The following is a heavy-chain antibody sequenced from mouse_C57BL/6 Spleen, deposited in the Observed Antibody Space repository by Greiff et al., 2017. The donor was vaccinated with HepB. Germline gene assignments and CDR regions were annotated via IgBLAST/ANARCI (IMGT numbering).Heavy chain of an antibody. J-gene: IGHJ2*01. CDR1: GYAFSSSW. CDR2: IYPGDGDT. Sequence: VKLMESGPELVKPGASVKISCKASGYAFSSSWMNWVKQRPGKGLEWIGRIYPGDGDTNYNGKFKGKATLTADKSSSTAYMQLSSLTSEDSAVYFCARGGQPYFDYWGQGTTLTVSS. CDR3: ARGGQPYFDY. V-gene: IGHV1-82*01. D-gene: IGHD3-3*01.